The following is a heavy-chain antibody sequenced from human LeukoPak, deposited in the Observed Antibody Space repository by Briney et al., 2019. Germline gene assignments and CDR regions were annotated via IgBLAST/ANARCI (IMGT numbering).Heavy chain of an antibody. J-gene: IGHJ4*02. Sequence: GGSLRLSCAASGFTFSSDTMSWVRQAPGKGLEWVSGISGSGLTTYYADSVKGRFTISRDNSKNTLYLQMNGVRAEGTAVYYCAKGKSGSYYPPFDYWGQGTLVTVSS. CDR2: ISGSGLTT. CDR1: GFTFSSDT. CDR3: AKGKSGSYYPPFDY. D-gene: IGHD1-26*01. V-gene: IGHV3-23*01.